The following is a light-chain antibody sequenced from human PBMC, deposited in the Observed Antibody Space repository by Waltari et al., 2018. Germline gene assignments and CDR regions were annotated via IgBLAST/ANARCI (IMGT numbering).Light chain of an antibody. Sequence: DIQMTQSPSTLSASVGDRVTITCRASQSSSSWLAWYQHKPGKSPKPLIYKASTLGRGIPSRFSGSGSGTAFTLTISSLQPDDFATYYCQQYNTNSPWTFGQGTKVEIK. CDR3: QQYNTNSPWT. J-gene: IGKJ1*01. V-gene: IGKV1-5*03. CDR1: QSSSSW. CDR2: KAS.